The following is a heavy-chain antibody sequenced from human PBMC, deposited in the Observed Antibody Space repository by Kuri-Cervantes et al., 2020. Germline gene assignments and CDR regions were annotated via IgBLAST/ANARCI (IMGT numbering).Heavy chain of an antibody. Sequence: SETLSLTCTVSGGPISSYYWSWIRQPPGKGLEWIGYIYYSGSTNYNPSLKSRVTISVDTSKNQFSLKLSSVTAADTAVYHCAREIITFGGAGGAFDIWGQGTMVTVSS. V-gene: IGHV4-59*01. CDR2: IYYSGST. J-gene: IGHJ3*02. CDR1: GGPISSYY. D-gene: IGHD3-16*01. CDR3: AREIITFGGAGGAFDI.